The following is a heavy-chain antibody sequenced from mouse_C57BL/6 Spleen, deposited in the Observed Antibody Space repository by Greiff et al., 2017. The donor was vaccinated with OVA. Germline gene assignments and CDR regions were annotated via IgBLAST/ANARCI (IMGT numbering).Heavy chain of an antibody. Sequence: EVQVVESGGDLVKPGGSLQLSCAASGFTFSSYGMSWVRQTPDKRLEWVATISSGGSYTYYPDSVKGRFTIPRDNAKNTLYLQMSSLKSEDTAMYYCARLGRVYFDYWGQGTTLTVSS. CDR2: ISSGGSYT. V-gene: IGHV5-6*01. CDR3: ARLGRVYFDY. J-gene: IGHJ2*01. CDR1: GFTFSSYG. D-gene: IGHD4-1*01.